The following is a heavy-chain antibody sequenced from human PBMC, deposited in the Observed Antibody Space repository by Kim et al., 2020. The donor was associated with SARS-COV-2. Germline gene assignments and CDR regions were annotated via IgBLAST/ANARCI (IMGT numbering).Heavy chain of an antibody. CDR1: GDSVSSNSAA. V-gene: IGHV6-1*01. Sequence: SQTLSLTCAISGDSVSSNSAAWNWIRQSPSRGLEWLGRTYYRSKWYNDYAVSVKSRITINPDTSKNQFSLQLNSVTPEDTAVYYCARGPAIAARRRAAYYYYGMDVWGQGTTVTVSS. CDR2: TYYRSKWYN. CDR3: ARGPAIAARRRAAYYYYGMDV. D-gene: IGHD6-6*01. J-gene: IGHJ6*02.